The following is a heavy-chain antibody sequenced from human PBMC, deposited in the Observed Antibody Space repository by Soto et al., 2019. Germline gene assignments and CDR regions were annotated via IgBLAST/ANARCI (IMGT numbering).Heavy chain of an antibody. CDR2: INAGNGNT. D-gene: IGHD6-19*01. CDR3: ARGVAGPLHWFDP. CDR1: GYTFTSYA. V-gene: IGHV1-3*01. J-gene: IGHJ5*02. Sequence: ASVKVSCKASGYTFTSYAMHWVRQAPGQRLEWMGWINAGNGNTKYSQKLQGRVTITRGTSASTAYMELSSLRSEDTAVYYCARGVAGPLHWFDPWGQGTLVTVS.